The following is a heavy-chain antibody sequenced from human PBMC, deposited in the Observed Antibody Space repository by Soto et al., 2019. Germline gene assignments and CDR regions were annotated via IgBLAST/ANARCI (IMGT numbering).Heavy chain of an antibody. CDR2: INPSVGST. D-gene: IGHD2-15*01. V-gene: IGHV1-46*01. CDR3: ARESAGRDAFESSGDCDY. CDR1: GYFFTSYS. Sequence: VQLAQSGAEVKKPGASVKVSCKASGYFFTSYSMHWVRQAPGQGLEWMGMINPSVGSTSYTQKFQGRVTMTRATSTNTVYMELGSLRSEDTAVYYCARESAGRDAFESSGDCDYWGQGTLVTVSS. J-gene: IGHJ4*02.